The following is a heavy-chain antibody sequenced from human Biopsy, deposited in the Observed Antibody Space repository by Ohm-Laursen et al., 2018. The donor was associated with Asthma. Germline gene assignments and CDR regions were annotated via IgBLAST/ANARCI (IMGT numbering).Heavy chain of an antibody. CDR2: HDHEEGGT. CDR3: ASDFPKDYVRYNFQF. CDR1: GYSLTDLS. J-gene: IGHJ4*02. D-gene: IGHD4-17*01. V-gene: IGHV1-24*01. Sequence: ASVKVSYKISGYSLTDLSMHWVRQAPGQGLEWMGGHDHEEGGTVNARRFQGRVTMTEDTSTDTAYMELNSLSSDDTAVYYCASDFPKDYVRYNFQFWGQGTLVTVSS.